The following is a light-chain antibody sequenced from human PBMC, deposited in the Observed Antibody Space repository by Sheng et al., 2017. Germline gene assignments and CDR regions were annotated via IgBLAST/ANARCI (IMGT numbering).Light chain of an antibody. J-gene: IGKJ4*01. Sequence: DIQMTQSPSTLSASVGDRVTITCRASQNIDNWLAWYQQKRGRAPKLLIYDASNLETGVPSRFSGSGSGTDFTFTISSLQPEDIATYYCQQYDNLPFTFGGGTKVEIK. CDR3: QQYDNLPFT. CDR1: QNIDNW. CDR2: DAS. V-gene: IGKV1-33*01.